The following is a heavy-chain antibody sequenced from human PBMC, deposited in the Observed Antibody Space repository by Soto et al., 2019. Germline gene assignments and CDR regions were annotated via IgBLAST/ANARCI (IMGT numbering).Heavy chain of an antibody. D-gene: IGHD2-15*01. J-gene: IGHJ5*02. CDR3: ARDRCSGGSCSYYNWFDP. CDR2: INSDGSST. V-gene: IGHV3-74*01. CDR1: GFTFSSYW. Sequence: GGSLRLSCAASGFTFSSYWMHWVRQAPGKGLVWVSRINSDGSSTSYADSVKGRFTISRDNAKNTLYLQMNSLRAEDTAVYYCARDRCSGGSCSYYNWFDPWGQGTLVTVSS.